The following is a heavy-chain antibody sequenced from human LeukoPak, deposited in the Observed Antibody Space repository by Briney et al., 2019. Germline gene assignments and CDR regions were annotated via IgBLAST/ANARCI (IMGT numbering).Heavy chain of an antibody. CDR2: IYYNDDK. J-gene: IGHJ4*02. V-gene: IGHV2-5*01. CDR1: DFSPSTPGMG. Sequence: SQTLSLTCTFSDFSPSTPGMGVGWIRQPPGKALEWLAFIYYNDDKRYSPSLRSRLTITRDTSKNQVVLAMTNMDPVDTATYYCAHLVVTIDWRSYFDYWGQGALATVSS. CDR3: AHLVVTIDWRSYFDY. D-gene: IGHD3-9*01.